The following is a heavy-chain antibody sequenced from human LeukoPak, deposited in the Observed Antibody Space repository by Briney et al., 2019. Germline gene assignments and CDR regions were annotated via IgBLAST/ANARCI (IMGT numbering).Heavy chain of an antibody. J-gene: IGHJ4*02. CDR2: ISSSSSYI. D-gene: IGHD1-26*01. Sequence: GGSLSLSCAASGVTFSSYSMNWVRQAPGKGLGWVSPISSSSSYIYYADSVKGRFTISRDNAKNSLYLQMNSLRAEDTAVYYCARNIGGAPPGLDYWGQGTLVTVSS. V-gene: IGHV3-21*03. CDR3: ARNIGGAPPGLDY. CDR1: GVTFSSYS.